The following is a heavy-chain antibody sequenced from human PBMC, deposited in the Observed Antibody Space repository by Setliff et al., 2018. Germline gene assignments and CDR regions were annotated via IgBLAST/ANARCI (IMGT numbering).Heavy chain of an antibody. CDR3: SRPAYSSRWYEIKGFDY. V-gene: IGHV5-51*01. Sequence: PGESLKISCKGSGYRFTTYWIGWVRQMPGKGLEWMGIVFSGDSDTRYSPSFQGKVTISADKSISTAYLQWSSLKASDTAIYYCSRPAYSSRWYEIKGFDYWGQGTLVTVSS. D-gene: IGHD6-13*01. CDR2: VFSGDSDT. CDR1: GYRFTTYW. J-gene: IGHJ4*02.